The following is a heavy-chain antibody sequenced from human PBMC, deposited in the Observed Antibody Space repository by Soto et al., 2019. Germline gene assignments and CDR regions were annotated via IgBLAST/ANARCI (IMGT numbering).Heavy chain of an antibody. CDR3: ARILYSSQRDGVDV. CDR2: ISGNSDAI. J-gene: IGHJ6*02. V-gene: IGHV3-23*01. CDR1: GFTFSSYP. Sequence: PVGSLRLSCAASGFTFSSYPMTWARQAPGKGLEWVSSISGNSDAIFYADSVKGRFTISRDNSRTTLYLQMNSLRAEDMAIYYCARILYSSQRDGVDVWGQGTTVTVSS. D-gene: IGHD2-8*01.